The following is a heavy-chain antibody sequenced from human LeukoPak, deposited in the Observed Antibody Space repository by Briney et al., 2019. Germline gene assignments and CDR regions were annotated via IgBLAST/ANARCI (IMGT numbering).Heavy chain of an antibody. CDR1: GFTFSSYW. CDR3: ARDYYNSSGYYGGVY. V-gene: IGHV3-48*04. D-gene: IGHD3-22*01. CDR2: ISSSSSTI. Sequence: PGGSLRLSCAASGFTFSSYWMSWVRQAPGKGLEWVSYISSSSSTIYYADSVKGRFTISRDNAKNSLYLQMNSLRAEDTAVYYCARDYYNSSGYYGGVYWGQGTLVTVSS. J-gene: IGHJ4*02.